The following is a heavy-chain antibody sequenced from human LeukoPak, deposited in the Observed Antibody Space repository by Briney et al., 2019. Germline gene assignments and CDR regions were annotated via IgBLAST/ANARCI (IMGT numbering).Heavy chain of an antibody. CDR1: GHTFTSNF. J-gene: IGHJ4*02. Sequence: ASVKVSCNASGHTFTSNFVHWVRQAPGQGLEWMAVLNPSDGDTTYAQKFQGRITMTRDTSTGTVYMELSSLRSEDTAVYYCAGETDAFDYWGQGTLVTVSS. V-gene: IGHV1-46*03. CDR2: LNPSDGDT. CDR3: AGETDAFDY.